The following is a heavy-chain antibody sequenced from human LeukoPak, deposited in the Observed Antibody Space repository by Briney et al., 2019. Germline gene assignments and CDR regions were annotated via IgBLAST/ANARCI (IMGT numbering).Heavy chain of an antibody. V-gene: IGHV4-39*01. CDR3: ARCGPDYYYYMDV. J-gene: IGHJ6*03. CDR1: GGSISSSSYY. Sequence: PSETLSLTCTVSGGSISSSSYYWGWIRQPPGKGLEWLGSIYYSGSTYYNPSLKSRVTISVDTSKNQFSLKLSSVTAADTAVYYCARCGPDYYYYMDVWGKGTTVTVSS. CDR2: IYYSGST. D-gene: IGHD2-21*01.